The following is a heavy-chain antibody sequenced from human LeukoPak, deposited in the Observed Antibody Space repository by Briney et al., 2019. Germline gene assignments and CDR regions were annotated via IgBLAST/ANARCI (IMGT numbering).Heavy chain of an antibody. J-gene: IGHJ4*02. CDR3: ARQPHMLGAYYFDY. D-gene: IGHD1-26*01. CDR2: IYHSGSA. Sequence: PSETLSLTCTVSGASVSSGGYYWSWIRQPPGKGLEWIGYIYHSGSANYNPSLKSRVTLSVDTSKNQFSLKLGSVTAADTAVYYCARQPHMLGAYYFDYWGQGTLVTVSS. V-gene: IGHV4-61*08. CDR1: GASVSSGGYY.